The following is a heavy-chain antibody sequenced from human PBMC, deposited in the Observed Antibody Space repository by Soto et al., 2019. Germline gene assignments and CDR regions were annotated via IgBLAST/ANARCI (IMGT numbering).Heavy chain of an antibody. J-gene: IGHJ4*02. V-gene: IGHV4-59*01. CDR2: IYDSGST. CDR1: GGSISSYY. Sequence: QVQLQESGPGLVKPSETLSLTCTVSGGSISSYYWSWIRQAPGKGLEWIGYIYDSGSTYYNPSLKRRVTISEDTFKNQYSLKVNSVTAADTAVYYCARLRQITGTMDYFDYWGQGTLVTVSS. CDR3: ARLRQITGTMDYFDY. D-gene: IGHD1-7*01.